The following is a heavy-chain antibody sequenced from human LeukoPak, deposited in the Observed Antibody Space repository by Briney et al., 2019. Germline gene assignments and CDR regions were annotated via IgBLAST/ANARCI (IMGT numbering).Heavy chain of an antibody. D-gene: IGHD3-9*01. CDR1: GGSFSGYY. J-gene: IGHJ4*02. V-gene: IGHV4-34*01. CDR3: ARRLAGRYFDWFHSAFDY. CDR2: INHGGST. Sequence: TSETLSLTCAVYGGSFSGYYWSWIRQPPGKGLEWIGEINHGGSTIYNPSLKSRVTISVDTSKNQFSLKLSSVTAADTAVYYCARRLAGRYFDWFHSAFDYWGQGTLVTVSS.